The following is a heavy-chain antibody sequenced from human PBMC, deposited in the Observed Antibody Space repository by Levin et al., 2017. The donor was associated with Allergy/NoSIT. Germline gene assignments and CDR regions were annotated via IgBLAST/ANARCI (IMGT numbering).Heavy chain of an antibody. Sequence: GESLKISCTTSGFTFGDYAINWFRQAPGKGLEWIGYITSKRYGATHEYAASVKGRFIISRDDSKSIPHLQMNSLKTEDTAIYYCSRLPRDNYGRPLDYWGQGTLVTVSS. CDR3: SRLPRDNYGRPLDY. J-gene: IGHJ4*02. CDR2: ITSKRYGATH. V-gene: IGHV3-49*03. D-gene: IGHD5-18*01. CDR1: GFTFGDYA.